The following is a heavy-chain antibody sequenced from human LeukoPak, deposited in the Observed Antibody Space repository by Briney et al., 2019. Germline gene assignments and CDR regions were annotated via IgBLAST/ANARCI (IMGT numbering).Heavy chain of an antibody. CDR3: ARDQGSYGNYYGMDV. J-gene: IGHJ6*02. CDR2: IIPIFGTA. Sequence: SVKVSCKAFGGTFSSYAISWVRQAPGQGLEWMGGIIPIFGTANYAQKFQGRVTITADESTSTAYMKLSSLRSEDTAVYYCARDQGSYGNYYGMDVWGQGTTVTVSS. V-gene: IGHV1-69*13. D-gene: IGHD5-18*01. CDR1: GGTFSSYA.